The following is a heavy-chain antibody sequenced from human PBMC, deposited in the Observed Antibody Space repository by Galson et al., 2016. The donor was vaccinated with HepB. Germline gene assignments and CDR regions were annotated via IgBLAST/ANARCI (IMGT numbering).Heavy chain of an antibody. Sequence: SETLSLTCAVYGGSFSGYYWSWIRQPPGKGLEWIGEMSHTGGTNYNPSLKSRVTIALDKSNNQFSVKITSMTAADTAVYYCAASSGWWRLDSWGQGVLVTVSS. CDR2: MSHTGGT. CDR1: GGSFSGYY. V-gene: IGHV4-34*01. D-gene: IGHD6-19*01. J-gene: IGHJ4*02. CDR3: AASSGWWRLDS.